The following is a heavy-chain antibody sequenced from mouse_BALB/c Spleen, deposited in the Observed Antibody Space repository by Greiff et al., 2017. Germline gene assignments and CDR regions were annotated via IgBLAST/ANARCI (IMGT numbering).Heavy chain of an antibody. D-gene: IGHD2-12*01. Sequence: EVQGVESGGGLVQPGGSLKLSCAASGFTFSSYGMSWVRQTPDKRLELVATINSNGGSTYYPDSVKGRFTISRDNAKNTLYLQMSSLKSEDTAMYYCARGGRRYFDYWGQGTTLTVSS. CDR3: ARGGRRYFDY. CDR2: INSNGGST. J-gene: IGHJ2*01. V-gene: IGHV5-6-3*01. CDR1: GFTFSSYG.